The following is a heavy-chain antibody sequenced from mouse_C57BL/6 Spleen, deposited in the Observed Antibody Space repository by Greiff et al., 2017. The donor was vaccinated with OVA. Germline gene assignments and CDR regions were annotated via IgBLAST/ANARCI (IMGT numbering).Heavy chain of an antibody. J-gene: IGHJ2*01. CDR1: GFTFSDYG. Sequence: EVHLVESGGGLVKPGGSLKLSCAASGFTFSDYGMHWVRQAPEKGLEWVAYISSGSSTIYYADTVKGRFTISRDNAKNTLFLQMTSLRSEDTAMYYCASDYYGSSYGYFDYWGQGTTLTVSS. V-gene: IGHV5-17*01. D-gene: IGHD1-1*01. CDR3: ASDYYGSSYGYFDY. CDR2: ISSGSSTI.